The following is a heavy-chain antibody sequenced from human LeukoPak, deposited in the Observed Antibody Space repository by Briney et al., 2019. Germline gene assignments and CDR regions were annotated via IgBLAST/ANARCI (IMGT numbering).Heavy chain of an antibody. Sequence: ASVKVSRKASGYTFTSYYMHWVRQAPGQGLEWMGIINPSGGSTSYAQKFQGRVTMTRDTSTSTVYMELSSLRSEDTAVYYCARGGDYYDSSGYYYPYYFDYWGQGTLVTVSS. CDR1: GYTFTSYY. V-gene: IGHV1-46*01. J-gene: IGHJ4*02. CDR2: INPSGGST. D-gene: IGHD3-22*01. CDR3: ARGGDYYDSSGYYYPYYFDY.